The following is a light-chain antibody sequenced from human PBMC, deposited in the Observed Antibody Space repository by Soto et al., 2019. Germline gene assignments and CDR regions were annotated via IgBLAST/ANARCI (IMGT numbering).Light chain of an antibody. CDR3: QQRTTWPT. Sequence: EIVLTQSPATLSLSPGDRATLSCRASQSVTSSLAWFQQKPGQAPRLLIYDVSRRATAIPATFSGSGSGTDFTLTISSLEPEDCAVYYCQQRTTWPTFGGGTKVEIK. J-gene: IGKJ4*01. CDR2: DVS. CDR1: QSVTSS. V-gene: IGKV3-11*01.